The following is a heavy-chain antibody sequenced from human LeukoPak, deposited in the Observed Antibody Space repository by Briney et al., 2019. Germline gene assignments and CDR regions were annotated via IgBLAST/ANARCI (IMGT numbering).Heavy chain of an antibody. D-gene: IGHD2/OR15-2a*01. CDR2: IYSGGST. V-gene: IGHV3-53*01. Sequence: PGGSLRLSCAASGFTVSSNYMSWVRQAPGKGLEWVSVIYSGGSTYYADSVKGRFTISRDNSKITLYLQMNSLRAEDTAVYYCARGRMTPGFDYWGQGTLVTVSS. CDR3: ARGRMTPGFDY. J-gene: IGHJ4*02. CDR1: GFTVSSNY.